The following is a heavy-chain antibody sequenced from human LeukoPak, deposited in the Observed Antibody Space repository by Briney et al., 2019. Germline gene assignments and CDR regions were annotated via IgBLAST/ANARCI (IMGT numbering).Heavy chain of an antibody. CDR3: AKDRDDYGNDC. D-gene: IGHD4-17*01. Sequence: GGSLRLSCAASGFTSSDFGMHWVRQAPGKGLEWVALIRSDGSNKYYAESVKGRFTISRDSSKNTLFLQMNSLRVEDTAVYYCAKDRDDYGNDCWGQGVLVTVST. J-gene: IGHJ4*02. CDR2: IRSDGSNK. V-gene: IGHV3-30*02. CDR1: GFTSSDFG.